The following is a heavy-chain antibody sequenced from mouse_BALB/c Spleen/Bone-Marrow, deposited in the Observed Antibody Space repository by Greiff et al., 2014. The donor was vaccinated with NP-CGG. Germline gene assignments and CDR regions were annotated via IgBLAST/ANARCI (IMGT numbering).Heavy chain of an antibody. CDR1: GFTFSGYY. CDR3: ARHLYGNYGAMDY. V-gene: IGHV5-12*02. D-gene: IGHD2-1*01. J-gene: IGHJ4*01. Sequence: EVQLKESGGGLVQPGGSLKLSCATSGFTFSGYYMYWVRQTPEKRLEWVAYISNGGGSTYYPDTVKGRFTISRDNAKNTLYLQMSRLKSEDTAMYYCARHLYGNYGAMDYWGQGTSVTVSS. CDR2: ISNGGGST.